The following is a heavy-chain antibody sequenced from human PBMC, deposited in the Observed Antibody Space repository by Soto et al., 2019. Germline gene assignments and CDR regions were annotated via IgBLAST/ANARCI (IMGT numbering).Heavy chain of an antibody. CDR2: ISPASGDT. J-gene: IGHJ4*02. CDR1: GYTFTGYY. D-gene: IGHD5-18*01. V-gene: IGHV1-2*02. CDR3: ARGEYRYGQYCFDS. Sequence: GASVKVSCKASGYTFTGYYMHWVRQAPGQGLEWMGWISPASGDTTYAQKFQGRVTITRDTSISTAYMELIRLTSDDTAVYSCARGEYRYGQYCFDSWGQGTLVTVSS.